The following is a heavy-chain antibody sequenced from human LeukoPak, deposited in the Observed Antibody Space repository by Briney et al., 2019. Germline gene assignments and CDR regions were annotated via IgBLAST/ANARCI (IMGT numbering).Heavy chain of an antibody. CDR1: SGSVSSGSYY. Sequence: KSSETLSLTCTVSSGSVSSGSYYWSWIRQPPGKGLEWIGYIYYSGSTNYNPSLKSRVTISVDTSKNQFSLKLSSVTAADTAVYYCARVSGYSSGWFAVWGQGTTVTVSS. J-gene: IGHJ6*02. V-gene: IGHV4-61*01. CDR2: IYYSGST. CDR3: ARVSGYSSGWFAV. D-gene: IGHD6-19*01.